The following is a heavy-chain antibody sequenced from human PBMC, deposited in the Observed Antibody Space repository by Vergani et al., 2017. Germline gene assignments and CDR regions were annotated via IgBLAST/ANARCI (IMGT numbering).Heavy chain of an antibody. J-gene: IGHJ4*02. CDR2: INAGNGNT. CDR3: ARDRGGRDYGDYYFDY. Sequence: QVQLVQSGAEVKKPGASVKVSCKASGYTFTSYAMHWVRQAPGQRLEWMGWINAGNGNTKYSQKFQGRVTITRDTSASTAYMELSSLRSEDTAVYYCARDRGGRDYGDYYFDYWGQGTLVTVSS. V-gene: IGHV1-3*01. CDR1: GYTFTSYA. D-gene: IGHD4-17*01.